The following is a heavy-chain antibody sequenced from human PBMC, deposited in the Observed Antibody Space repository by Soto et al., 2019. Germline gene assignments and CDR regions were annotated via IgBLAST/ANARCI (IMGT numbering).Heavy chain of an antibody. V-gene: IGHV1-18*01. Sequence: GPSVNVSCKASGYTFTSYGISWVRQAPGQGREWRGWIIAYNGNTNYAQKLQGRVTMTTDTSTITAYMELRSLRSDDTAVYYCARDPTVRPKIAAAANCDYWGQGTLVTVSS. CDR1: GYTFTSYG. CDR2: IIAYNGNT. J-gene: IGHJ4*02. CDR3: ARDPTVRPKIAAAANCDY. D-gene: IGHD6-13*01.